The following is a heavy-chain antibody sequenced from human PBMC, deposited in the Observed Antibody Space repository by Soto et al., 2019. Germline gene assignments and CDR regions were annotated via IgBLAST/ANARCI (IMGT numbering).Heavy chain of an antibody. CDR2: ISYDGSNK. J-gene: IGHJ6*02. CDR3: VRPSAVAGTEVYYYGMDV. CDR1: GFTFSSYA. V-gene: IGHV3-30-3*01. D-gene: IGHD6-19*01. Sequence: QVQLVESGGGVVQPGRSLRLSCAASGFTFSSYAMHWVRQAPGKGLEWVAVISYDGSNKYYADSVKGRFTISRDNSKNTLYLQMNSLRAEDTAVYYCVRPSAVAGTEVYYYGMDVWGQGTTVTVSS.